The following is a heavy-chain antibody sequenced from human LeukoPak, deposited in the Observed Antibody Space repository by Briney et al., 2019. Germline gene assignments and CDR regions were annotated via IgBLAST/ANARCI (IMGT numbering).Heavy chain of an antibody. D-gene: IGHD3-3*01. J-gene: IGHJ3*02. CDR1: SGSITSNSYF. CDR3: ARTRDYYSPAFDI. CDR2: IYYVGNT. Sequence: SETLSLTCTVSSGSITSNSYFWGWIRQPPGKGLEWIGIIYYVGNTYYNPSLKSRFTISVDTSKNQFSLKLSSVTAADTAVYYCARTRDYYSPAFDIWGQGTMVTVSS. V-gene: IGHV4-39*07.